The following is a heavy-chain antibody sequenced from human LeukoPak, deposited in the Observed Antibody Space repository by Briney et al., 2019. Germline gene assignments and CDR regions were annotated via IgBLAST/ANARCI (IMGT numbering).Heavy chain of an antibody. Sequence: PGGSLRLSCAASGFTVSSNYMSWVRQAPGKGLEGVSVIYSGGSTYYADSVKGRFTISRDNSKNTLYLQMNSLRAEDTAVYYCAGYYDSSGYYYFDYWGQGTLVTVSS. CDR1: GFTVSSNY. CDR3: AGYYDSSGYYYFDY. J-gene: IGHJ4*02. V-gene: IGHV3-66*02. D-gene: IGHD3-22*01. CDR2: IYSGGST.